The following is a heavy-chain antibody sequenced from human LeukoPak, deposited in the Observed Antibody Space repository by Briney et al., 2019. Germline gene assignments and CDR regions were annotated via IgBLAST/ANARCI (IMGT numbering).Heavy chain of an antibody. V-gene: IGHV1-2*02. J-gene: IGHJ4*02. Sequence: ASVKVSCKASGYTFTGYYMHWVRQAPGQGLEWMGWINPNSGGTNYAQKFQGRVTMTRDTSTSTVYMELSSLRSEDTAVYYCARDASGSYFLDWGQGTLVAVSS. CDR1: GYTFTGYY. CDR3: ARDASGSYFLD. CDR2: INPNSGGT. D-gene: IGHD1-26*01.